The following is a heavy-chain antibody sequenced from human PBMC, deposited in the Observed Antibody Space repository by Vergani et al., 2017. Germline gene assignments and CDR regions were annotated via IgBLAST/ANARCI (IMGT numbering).Heavy chain of an antibody. Sequence: QVQLVQSGAEVKKPGSSVKVSCKASGGTFSSYAISWVRQAPGQGLEWMGRIIPIFGTANYAQKFQGRVTITADKSTSTAYMELSSLRSEDTAVYYCARXGRKDSYGYYYYYDMDVWGKGTTVTVSS. CDR3: ARXGRKDSYGYYYYYDMDV. V-gene: IGHV1-69*14. CDR1: GGTFSSYA. D-gene: IGHD5-18*01. CDR2: IIPIFGTA. J-gene: IGHJ6*03.